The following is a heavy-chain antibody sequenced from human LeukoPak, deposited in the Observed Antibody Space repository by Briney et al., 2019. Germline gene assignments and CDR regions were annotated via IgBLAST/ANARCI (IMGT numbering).Heavy chain of an antibody. V-gene: IGHV3-23*01. Sequence: PGGSLRLSCAASGFTFSSYAMCWVRQAPGKGLEWVSFISGNGDSTYYADSVKGRFTISRDNSKGTLYVQLNSLTAEDTAVYYCAKDRPGGFDYWGQGALVTVSS. CDR2: ISGNGDST. CDR3: AKDRPGGFDY. CDR1: GFTFSSYA. J-gene: IGHJ4*02. D-gene: IGHD3-16*01.